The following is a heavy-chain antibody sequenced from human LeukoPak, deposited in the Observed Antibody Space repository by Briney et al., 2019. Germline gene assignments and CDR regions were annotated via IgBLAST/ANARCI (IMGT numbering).Heavy chain of an antibody. D-gene: IGHD3-16*01. J-gene: IGHJ4*02. CDR3: ARGRGWVDH. CDR2: IDYSGGST. CDR1: GFTLSSYE. V-gene: IGHV3-48*03. Sequence: GGSLRLSCTASGFTLSSYEMSWIRQAPGKGLEWVSSIDYSGGSTYYADSVKGRFTISRDDARNSVYLQLNSLRAEDTALYYCARGRGWVDHWGQGTLVTVSS.